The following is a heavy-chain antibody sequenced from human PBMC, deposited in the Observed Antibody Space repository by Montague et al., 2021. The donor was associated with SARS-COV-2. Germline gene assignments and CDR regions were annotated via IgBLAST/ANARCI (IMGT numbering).Heavy chain of an antibody. CDR1: GGSISGSSYY. CDR3: ASVVGFDFDY. D-gene: IGHD2-21*01. CDR2: IYTSGTA. V-gene: IGHV4-39*07. J-gene: IGHJ4*02. Sequence: SEILSLTCTVSGGSISGSSYYWVWIRQPAGKGLEWIGSIYTSGTADYNPSLKSRVTISVDTSKNQFSLKLSSVTAADTAVYYCASVVGFDFDYWGQGTLVTVSS.